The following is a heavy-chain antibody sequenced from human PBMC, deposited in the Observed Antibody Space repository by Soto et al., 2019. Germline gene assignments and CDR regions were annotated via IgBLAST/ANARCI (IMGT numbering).Heavy chain of an antibody. J-gene: IGHJ5*02. CDR1: GGSISSGDYY. V-gene: IGHV4-31*03. Sequence: QVQLQESGPGLVKPSQTLSLTCTVSGGSISSGDYYWSWIRQHPGKGLEWIGYIYYSGSTYYNPSRKIRGTISVDTSKNQCSMKLCSVTAADTAVYYWASWWSGSRQWFDPWGQGTLVTVSS. CDR3: ASWWSGSRQWFDP. D-gene: IGHD3-3*01. CDR2: IYYSGST.